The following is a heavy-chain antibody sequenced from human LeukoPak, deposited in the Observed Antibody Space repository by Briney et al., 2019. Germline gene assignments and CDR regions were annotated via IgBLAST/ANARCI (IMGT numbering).Heavy chain of an antibody. CDR3: ARQGGYSGYDATDS. V-gene: IGHV4-59*08. CDR1: GGSISSYY. CDR2: IYYSGST. Sequence: PSETLSLTCTVSGGSISSYYWSWFRQPPGEGLEWIGYIYYSGSTNYNPSLKSRVTISVDTSKNQFSLKLTSVTAADTAVYYCARQGGYSGYDATDSWGQGTLVTVSS. J-gene: IGHJ4*02. D-gene: IGHD5-12*01.